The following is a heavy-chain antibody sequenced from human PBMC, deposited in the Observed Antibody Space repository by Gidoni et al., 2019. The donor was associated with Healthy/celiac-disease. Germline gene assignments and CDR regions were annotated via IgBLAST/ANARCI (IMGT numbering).Heavy chain of an antibody. D-gene: IGHD6-13*01. V-gene: IGHV3-23*01. CDR2: ISGSGGST. CDR3: AKDWSWYSSSWSYYFDY. Sequence: EVQLLESGGGLVQPGGSLRLSCAASGFTFSSYAMSWVRQAPGKGLEWVSAISGSGGSTYYADSVKGRFTISRDNSKNTLYLQMNSLRAEDTAVYYCAKDWSWYSSSWSYYFDYWGQGTLVTVSS. CDR1: GFTFSSYA. J-gene: IGHJ4*02.